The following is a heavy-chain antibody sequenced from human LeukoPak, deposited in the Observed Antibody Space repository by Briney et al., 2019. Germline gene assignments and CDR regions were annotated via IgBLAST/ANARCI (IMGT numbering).Heavy chain of an antibody. CDR2: ISSSSSTI. CDR3: ARDREWLSDYFDY. V-gene: IGHV3-48*01. Sequence: GGSLRLSCAASGFTFSSYSMNWFRQAPGKGLEWVSYISSSSSTIYYADSVKGRFTISRDNAKNSLYLQMNSLRAEDTAVYYCARDREWLSDYFDYWGQGTLVTVSS. J-gene: IGHJ4*02. CDR1: GFTFSSYS. D-gene: IGHD3-3*01.